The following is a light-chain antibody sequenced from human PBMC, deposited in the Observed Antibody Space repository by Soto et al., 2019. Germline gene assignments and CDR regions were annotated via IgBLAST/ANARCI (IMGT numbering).Light chain of an antibody. CDR2: AAS. CDR1: QSVSTSY. J-gene: IGKJ4*01. V-gene: IGKV3-20*01. Sequence: PEARDTLFCRASQSVSTSYLAWDQHKPGQAPMLLIYAASPTANSIADTFSGSRPGTDFTLTISRLEPEDFAVFYCQQYGSSPRPFGGGTKVDIK. CDR3: QQYGSSPRP.